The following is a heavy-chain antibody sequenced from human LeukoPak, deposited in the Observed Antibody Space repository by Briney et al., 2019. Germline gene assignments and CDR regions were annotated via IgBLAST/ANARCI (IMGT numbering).Heavy chain of an antibody. D-gene: IGHD2/OR15-2a*01. CDR3: GRERIQYSWFDP. Sequence: PSETLSLTCTVSVGSFSNYFWSWIRQPPGKGLEWIGYLYYSGSANYNPSLRSRVTISIDTSKNQVPLRLTSVTAADTAVYYCGRERIQYSWFDPWGEGTLVTVSS. CDR1: VGSFSNYF. V-gene: IGHV4-59*01. CDR2: LYYSGSA. J-gene: IGHJ5*02.